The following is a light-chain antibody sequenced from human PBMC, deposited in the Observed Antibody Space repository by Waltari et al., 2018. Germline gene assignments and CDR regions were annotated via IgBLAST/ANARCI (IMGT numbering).Light chain of an antibody. V-gene: IGKV3-20*01. CDR1: KSVSASY. J-gene: IGKJ3*01. Sequence: DIVLTQSPATLSLSPGERATLSCRASKSVSASYLAWYQQKPGQAPRLLIYGASSRATGIPDRFSGSGSGTDFTLTISSLEPEYSAVYYCQHYGTSPPFTFGPGTKVDIK. CDR3: QHYGTSPPFT. CDR2: GAS.